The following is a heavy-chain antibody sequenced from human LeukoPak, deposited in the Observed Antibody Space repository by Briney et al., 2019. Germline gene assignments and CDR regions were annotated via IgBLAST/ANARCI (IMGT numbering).Heavy chain of an antibody. Sequence: GRSLRLSCAASGFTFSSYGMPWVRQAPGKGLEWVAVIWYDGSNKYYADSVKGRFTISRDNSKNTLYLQMNSLRAEDTAVYYCASPSSGYYGWGQGTLVTVSS. J-gene: IGHJ4*02. CDR2: IWYDGSNK. V-gene: IGHV3-33*01. CDR1: GFTFSSYG. CDR3: ASPSSGYYG. D-gene: IGHD3-22*01.